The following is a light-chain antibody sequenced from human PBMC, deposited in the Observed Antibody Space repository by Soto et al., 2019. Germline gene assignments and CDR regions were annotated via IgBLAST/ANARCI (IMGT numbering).Light chain of an antibody. Sequence: EIVLTQSPATLSVSPGERATISCRASQSVSSNLAWYQQKPGQAPRLLIYGASTRATGIPARFSGSGSGTEFILTISSLQSEDFAIYYCQQYNSWPRTFGQGTKVEIK. CDR3: QQYNSWPRT. V-gene: IGKV3-15*01. CDR1: QSVSSN. J-gene: IGKJ1*01. CDR2: GAS.